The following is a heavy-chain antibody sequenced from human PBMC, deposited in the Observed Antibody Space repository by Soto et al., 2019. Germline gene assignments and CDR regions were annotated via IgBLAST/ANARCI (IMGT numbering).Heavy chain of an antibody. CDR3: ARGEDLGNWFDP. V-gene: IGHV4-61*01. CDR2: IYYSGTT. CDR1: AGSVSSGNYY. J-gene: IGHJ5*02. Sequence: SESLSLTCTVSAGSVSSGNYYWSWIRQPPGKGLEWIGYIYYSGTTNYNPSLKSRVTISVDTSKNQFSLKLSSVTAADTAVYYCARGEDLGNWFDPRGQGALVTVSS.